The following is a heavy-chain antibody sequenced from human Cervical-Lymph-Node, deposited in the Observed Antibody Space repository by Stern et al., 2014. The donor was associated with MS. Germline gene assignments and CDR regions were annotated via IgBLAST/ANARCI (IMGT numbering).Heavy chain of an antibody. CDR2: IYSSGYIYDSENT. Sequence: QVQLQESGPGLVKPSETLSLTCTVSGGSISNYHWSWIRQPPGKGLEWIGYIYSSGYIYDSENTNYNPSLKSRVNISVDTSKNQLSLNLTSVTAADTAVYYCARNHLVGTWIHKNLYYGMDVWGQGTTVTVSS. CDR3: ARNHLVGTWIHKNLYYGMDV. D-gene: IGHD5-18*01. J-gene: IGHJ6*02. V-gene: IGHV4-59*01. CDR1: GGSISNYH.